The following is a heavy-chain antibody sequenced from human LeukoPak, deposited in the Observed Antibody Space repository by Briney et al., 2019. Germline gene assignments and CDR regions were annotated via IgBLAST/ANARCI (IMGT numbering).Heavy chain of an antibody. Sequence: PSETLSLTCAVYGGSFSGYYWSWIRQPPGKGLEWIGEINHSGSTNYNPSLMSRVTISVDTSKNQFSLKLSSVTAADTAVYYCARGIFYYDYVWGSYPPKWFDPWGQGTLVTVSS. CDR1: GGSFSGYY. V-gene: IGHV4-34*01. D-gene: IGHD3-16*02. J-gene: IGHJ5*02. CDR3: ARGIFYYDYVWGSYPPKWFDP. CDR2: INHSGST.